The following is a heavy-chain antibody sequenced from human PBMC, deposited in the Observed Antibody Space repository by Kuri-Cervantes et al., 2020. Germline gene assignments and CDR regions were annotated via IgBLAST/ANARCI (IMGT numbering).Heavy chain of an antibody. J-gene: IGHJ3*02. D-gene: IGHD3-22*01. CDR3: ASYFDTNGYYNIFDAFDI. CDR1: GYTLTELS. Sequence: ASVKVSCKVSGYTLTELSMHWVRQAPGKGLEWMGGFDPEDGETIYAQKFQGRVAMTRDTSISTAYMELIRLRSDDTAVYYCASYFDTNGYYNIFDAFDIWGQGTLVTVSS. V-gene: IGHV1-24*01. CDR2: FDPEDGET.